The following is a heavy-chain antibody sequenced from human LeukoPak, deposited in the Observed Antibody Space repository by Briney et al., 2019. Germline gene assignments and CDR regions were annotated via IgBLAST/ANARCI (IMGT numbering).Heavy chain of an antibody. J-gene: IGHJ4*02. Sequence: SETLSLTCTVSGGSISSSSYYWGWIRQPPGKGLEWIGSIYYSGSTYYNPSLKSRATISVDTSKNQFSLKLSSVTAADTAVYYCARSHYDFWSGYNPIFDYWGQGTLVTVSS. CDR2: IYYSGST. V-gene: IGHV4-39*01. CDR1: GGSISSSSYY. CDR3: ARSHYDFWSGYNPIFDY. D-gene: IGHD3-3*01.